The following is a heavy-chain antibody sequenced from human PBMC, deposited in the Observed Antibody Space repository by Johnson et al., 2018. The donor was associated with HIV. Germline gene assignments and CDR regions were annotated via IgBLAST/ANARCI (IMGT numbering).Heavy chain of an antibody. Sequence: VQLVESGGGLVKPGGSLRLSCAASGFTFSNAWMSWFRQAPGKGLEWVANIKQDGSETYYVDSVKGRFTISRDNAKNSLYLQMNSLRAEDTAVYYCARETGDPVVPAARDAFDIWGQGTMVTVSS. V-gene: IGHV3-7*01. J-gene: IGHJ3*02. CDR2: IKQDGSET. CDR3: ARETGDPVVPAARDAFDI. D-gene: IGHD2-2*01. CDR1: GFTFSNAW.